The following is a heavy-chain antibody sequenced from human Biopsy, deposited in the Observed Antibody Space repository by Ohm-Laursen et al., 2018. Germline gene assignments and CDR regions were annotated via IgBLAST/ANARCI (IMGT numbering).Heavy chain of an antibody. CDR1: GGMFNSYT. Sequence: SVKVSCKASGGMFNSYTINWLRQAPGQGLQWMGGIMSLYNTTNYAQKFWDRITVTADKSTNTVYMTLSSLTSEDTAVYFCARGLGGYDYWYFDLWGRGTLVIVS. CDR2: IMSLYNTT. D-gene: IGHD5-12*01. J-gene: IGHJ2*01. CDR3: ARGLGGYDYWYFDL. V-gene: IGHV1-69*06.